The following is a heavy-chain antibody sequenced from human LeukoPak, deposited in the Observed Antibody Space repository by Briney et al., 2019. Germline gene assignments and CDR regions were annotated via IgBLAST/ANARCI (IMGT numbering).Heavy chain of an antibody. D-gene: IGHD3-16*01. Sequence: SETLSLTCIVSGGSISSGTYYWGWIRQPPGKGLEWIGNIYYSGSTYYHPSLKSRVTMSIDTSNNQFSLKLSSVTAADTAVYYCARYLGYYYYYMDVWGKGTTVTVSS. J-gene: IGHJ6*03. CDR2: IYYSGST. CDR3: ARYLGYYYYYMDV. V-gene: IGHV4-39*01. CDR1: GGSISSGTYY.